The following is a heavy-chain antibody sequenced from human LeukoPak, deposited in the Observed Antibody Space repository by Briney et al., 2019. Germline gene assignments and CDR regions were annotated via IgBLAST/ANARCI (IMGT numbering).Heavy chain of an antibody. V-gene: IGHV1-46*01. D-gene: IGHD2-15*01. J-gene: IGHJ4*02. CDR2: INPSDGST. CDR3: ARVHCSGGSCYGEVFDY. CDR1: GYTFTSYY. Sequence: GASVKVSCKASGYTFTSYYMHWVRRAPGQGLEWMGIINPSDGSTSYAQKFQGRVTMTRDTSTSKVYMEVSSLTSEDTAVYYCARVHCSGGSCYGEVFDYWGQGTLVTVSS.